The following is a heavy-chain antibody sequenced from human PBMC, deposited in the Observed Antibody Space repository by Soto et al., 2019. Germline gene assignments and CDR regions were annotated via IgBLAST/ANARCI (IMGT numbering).Heavy chain of an antibody. CDR2: TYWNDDN. Sequence: QITLKESGPTLVKPTQTLTLTCTFSGFSVSTGGVGVGWIRQPPGKALEWLALTYWNDDNRYRPSLKSRLTITKDTSKNQVVLTMTNLDPVDTATYYCAHRGYGDYPRDNWFDPWGQGTLVTVSS. CDR3: AHRGYGDYPRDNWFDP. D-gene: IGHD4-17*01. V-gene: IGHV2-5*01. J-gene: IGHJ5*02. CDR1: GFSVSTGGVG.